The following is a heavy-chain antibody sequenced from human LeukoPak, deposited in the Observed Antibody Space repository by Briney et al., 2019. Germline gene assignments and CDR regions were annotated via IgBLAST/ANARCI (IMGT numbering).Heavy chain of an antibody. Sequence: GGSLRLSCAASGFTFSSYAMSWVRQAPGRGLEWVSAISGRGGSTYYADSVKGRFTISRDNSKNTLYLQRNSLRAEDTAVYYCAKVSTYYDFWSGYSTYYLDYWGQGTLVTVSS. V-gene: IGHV3-23*01. CDR2: ISGRGGST. D-gene: IGHD3-3*01. CDR1: GFTFSSYA. J-gene: IGHJ4*02. CDR3: AKVSTYYDFWSGYSTYYLDY.